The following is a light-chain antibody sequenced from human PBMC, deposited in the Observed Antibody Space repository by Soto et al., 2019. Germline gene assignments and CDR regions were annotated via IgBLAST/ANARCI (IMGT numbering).Light chain of an antibody. V-gene: IGLV2-8*01. CDR3: ISYVDNNNFV. Sequence: QSVLTQPPSASGSPGQSVTISCTGTSSDGGGYNSVSWYQQHPGSAPKLVIYDVSKRPSGVPDRFSGSKSGNTASLIVSGLQAEDEADYYCISYVDNNNFVFGGGTKLTVL. CDR2: DVS. J-gene: IGLJ3*02. CDR1: SSDGGGYNS.